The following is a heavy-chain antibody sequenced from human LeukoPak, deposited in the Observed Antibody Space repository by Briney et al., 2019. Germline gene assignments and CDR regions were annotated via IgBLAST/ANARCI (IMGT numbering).Heavy chain of an antibody. CDR1: GGSFSGYN. CDR2: INHSGST. V-gene: IGHV4-34*01. CDR3: ARVDRGVILYYYYMDV. D-gene: IGHD3-10*01. J-gene: IGHJ6*03. Sequence: SETLSLTCAVSGGSFSGYNWSWGRNPPGQGQEWIGEINHSGSTNYHPSLKSRVTISVDTYKNQFSLKLSSVTAADTAVYYCARVDRGVILYYYYMDVWGKGTTVTVSS.